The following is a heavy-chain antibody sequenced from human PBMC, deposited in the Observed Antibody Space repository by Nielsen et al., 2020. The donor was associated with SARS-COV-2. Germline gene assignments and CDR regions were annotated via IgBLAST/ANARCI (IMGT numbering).Heavy chain of an antibody. CDR2: ISSSSSYI. CDR3: ARAPGSGWPNFDY. D-gene: IGHD6-19*01. J-gene: IGHJ4*02. V-gene: IGHV3-21*01. CDR1: GFTFSSYS. Sequence: GESLKISCAASGFTFSSYSMNWVRQAPGKGLEWVSSISSSSSYIYYAESVKGRFTISRDNAKNSLYLQMNSLRAEDTAVYYCARAPGSGWPNFDYWGQGTLVTVSS.